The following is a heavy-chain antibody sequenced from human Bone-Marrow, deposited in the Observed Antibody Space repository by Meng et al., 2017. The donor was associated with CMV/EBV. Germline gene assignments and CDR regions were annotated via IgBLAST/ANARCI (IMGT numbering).Heavy chain of an antibody. J-gene: IGHJ6*01. CDR3: ASPRSVRATLVGFHYYYGMDV. CDR2: INFNGADT. D-gene: IGHD1-26*01. CDR1: GYTFTGYY. V-gene: IGHV1-2*02. Sequence: ASVKVSCKASGYTFTGYYMHWVRQAPGQGLEWMGWINFNGADTDYAQKFQGRVTMTRDTSISTAYMELSSLRSDDTAVYFCASPRSVRATLVGFHYYYGMDVWGQGTTVTGSS.